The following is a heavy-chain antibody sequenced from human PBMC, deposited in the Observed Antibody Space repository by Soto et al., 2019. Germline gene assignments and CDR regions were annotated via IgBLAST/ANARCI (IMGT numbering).Heavy chain of an antibody. CDR2: ISYDGTNK. Sequence: GGSLRLSCVASGFTFSSYGINWVRQAPGKGLEWVAFISYDGTNKYSADSVKGRFTISRDNSKNTLYLQMNSLRPEDTAAYYCAKNLGYYGLHIWGQGTTVTVSS. CDR3: AKNLGYYGLHI. J-gene: IGHJ6*02. D-gene: IGHD7-27*01. V-gene: IGHV3-30*18. CDR1: GFTFSSYG.